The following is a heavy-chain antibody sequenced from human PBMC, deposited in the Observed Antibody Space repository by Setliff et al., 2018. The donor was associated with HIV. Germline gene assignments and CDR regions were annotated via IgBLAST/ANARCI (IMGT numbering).Heavy chain of an antibody. V-gene: IGHV4-59*11. Sequence: SETLSLTCTVSGGSIFSHYWSWIRQPPGKGLEWIGYIYYSGGTNYNPSLKSRATISVDTSKNQFSLKLSSVTAADTAVYYCASTGGYSYGFFDSWGQGALVTVSS. CDR2: IYYSGGT. D-gene: IGHD5-18*01. J-gene: IGHJ4*02. CDR1: GGSIFSHY. CDR3: ASTGGYSYGFFDS.